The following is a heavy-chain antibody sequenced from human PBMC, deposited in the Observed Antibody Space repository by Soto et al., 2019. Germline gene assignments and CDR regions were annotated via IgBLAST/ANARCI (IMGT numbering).Heavy chain of an antibody. CDR2: MNPNSGNT. V-gene: IGHV1-8*01. J-gene: IGHJ5*02. CDR1: GYTFTSYD. D-gene: IGHD2-8*01. CDR3: ARGPQDIVIMVYAIKPGFDP. Sequence: ASVKVSCKASGYTFTSYDINWVRQATGQGLEWMGWMNPNSGNTGYAQKFQGRVTMTRNTSISTAYMELSSLRSEDTAVYYCARGPQDIVIMVYAIKPGFDPWGQGTLVTVSS.